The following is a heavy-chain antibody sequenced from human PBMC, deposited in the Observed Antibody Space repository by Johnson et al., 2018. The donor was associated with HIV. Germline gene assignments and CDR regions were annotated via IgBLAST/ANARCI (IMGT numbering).Heavy chain of an antibody. Sequence: QVQLEESGGGVVQPGGSLRLSCAASGFTFSDYYMSWIRQAPGKGLEWVSYISSSGSTIYYADSVKGRFTISRDNSKNTLYLHMSSLRLEDTAVYYCAKGQVARGAFDIWGQGTTVTVSS. CDR1: GFTFSDYY. CDR3: AKGQVARGAFDI. J-gene: IGHJ3*02. V-gene: IGHV3-11*04. CDR2: ISSSGSTI.